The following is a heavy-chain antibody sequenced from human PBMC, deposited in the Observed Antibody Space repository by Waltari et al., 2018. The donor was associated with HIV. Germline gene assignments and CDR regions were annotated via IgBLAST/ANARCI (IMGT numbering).Heavy chain of an antibody. CDR1: GSTFSSDA. Sequence: QVQLAASGGGVVQAGRSLGLTCAAHGSTFSSDAMHWVRQAPGGGLEWLAVISDDGTNKYYADSVKDRFIIYRDNSQNTLYLQMFSLRPEDTAVYYCTRASAADLDFWGQGTLVTVSS. CDR2: ISDDGTNK. V-gene: IGHV3-30-3*01. CDR3: TRASAADLDF. J-gene: IGHJ4*02. D-gene: IGHD2-2*01.